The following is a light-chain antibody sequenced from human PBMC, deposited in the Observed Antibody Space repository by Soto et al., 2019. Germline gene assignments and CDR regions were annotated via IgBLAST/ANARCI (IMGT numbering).Light chain of an antibody. CDR1: QSISNW. CDR3: QQYNTYPWT. V-gene: IGKV1-5*03. Sequence: DIQMTQSPSTLSASVGDTVTITCRASQSISNWLAWYQQRPGKAPNLLIYKASSLEGGVPSRFSGSGSGTDFTLTISSLQTDDFATYYCQQYNTYPWTFGQGTRVE. CDR2: KAS. J-gene: IGKJ1*01.